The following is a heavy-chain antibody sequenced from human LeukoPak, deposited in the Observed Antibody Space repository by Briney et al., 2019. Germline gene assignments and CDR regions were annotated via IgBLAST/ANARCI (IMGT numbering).Heavy chain of an antibody. V-gene: IGHV1-24*01. CDR3: ARAFAGIDY. Sequence: ASVKVSCKVSGYTLTELSMHWVRQAPGKGLEWMGGFDPEDGETIYAQKFQGRVTMTRDTSTSTVYMELSSLRSEDTAVYYCARAFAGIDYWGQGTLVTVSS. J-gene: IGHJ4*02. CDR2: FDPEDGET. CDR1: GYTLTELS. D-gene: IGHD1-14*01.